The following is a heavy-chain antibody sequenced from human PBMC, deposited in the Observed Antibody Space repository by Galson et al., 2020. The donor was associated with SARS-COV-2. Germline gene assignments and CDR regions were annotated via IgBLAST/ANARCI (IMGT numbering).Heavy chain of an antibody. Sequence: ASVKVSCKASGYTFTGYYMHWVRQAPGQGLEWMGWINPNSGGTNYAQKFQGRVTMTRDTSISTAYMELSRLRSDDTAVYYCARDPYDSSGYFRAYYYMDVWGKGTTVTVSS. CDR2: INPNSGGT. D-gene: IGHD3-22*01. CDR3: ARDPYDSSGYFRAYYYMDV. J-gene: IGHJ6*03. CDR1: GYTFTGYY. V-gene: IGHV1-2*02.